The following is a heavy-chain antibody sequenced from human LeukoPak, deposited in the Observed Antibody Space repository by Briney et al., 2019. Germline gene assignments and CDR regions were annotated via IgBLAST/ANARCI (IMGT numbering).Heavy chain of an antibody. V-gene: IGHV3-30-3*01. Sequence: AGRSLRLSCAASGFTFSSYTMHWVSQAPGKGLEWVAVISYDGSNKYYADSVKGRFTISRDNSKNTLYLQMNSLRAEDTALYYCATQKLWEGWEPRGYAFDIWGQGTRVTVFS. J-gene: IGHJ3*02. CDR1: GFTFSSYT. CDR2: ISYDGSNK. D-gene: IGHD1-26*01. CDR3: ATQKLWEGWEPRGYAFDI.